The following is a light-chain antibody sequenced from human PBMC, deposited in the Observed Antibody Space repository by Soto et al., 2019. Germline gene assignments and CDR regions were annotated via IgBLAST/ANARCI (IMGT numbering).Light chain of an antibody. CDR2: GAS. V-gene: IGKV3-20*01. J-gene: IGKJ1*01. Sequence: EIVLTKSPCTLSLSPGERSTLSCMASQSVSNNYLAWYQQKPGQAPRLLIYGASNRATGIPDRFSGSGSGTDFTLTISRLEPEDFAVYYCQQYGSSGTFGQGTKVDIK. CDR1: QSVSNNY. CDR3: QQYGSSGT.